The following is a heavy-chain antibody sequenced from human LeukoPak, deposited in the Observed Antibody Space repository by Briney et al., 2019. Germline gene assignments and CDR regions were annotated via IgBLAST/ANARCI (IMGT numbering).Heavy chain of an antibody. CDR2: FDPEEVET. V-gene: IGHV1-24*01. J-gene: IGHJ4*02. CDR1: GDTLTEVS. CDR3: ATSDRMVLTLDS. Sequence: ASVKVSCKVSGDTLTEVSMHWVRQAPGKGLGCVGDFDPEEVETIYAQKFQGRVTMTEDTSTDTAYMELRSLRYEDTAVYYCATSDRMVLTLDSWGQGKLVTVSS. D-gene: IGHD3-10*01.